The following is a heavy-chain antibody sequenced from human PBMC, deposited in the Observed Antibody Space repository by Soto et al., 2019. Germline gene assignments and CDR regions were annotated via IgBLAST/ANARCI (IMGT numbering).Heavy chain of an antibody. D-gene: IGHD1-1*01. Sequence: QVQLVESGGGVVQPGRSLRLSCAASGFTFSSYGMHWVRQAPGKGLEWVAVISYDVSNKYYEDSVKGRFTISRDNSKNTLYLQMNSLRAEDTAVYYCATDQGRVERRKTAGFVDYWGHGTLVTV. J-gene: IGHJ4*01. CDR3: ATDQGRVERRKTAGFVDY. V-gene: IGHV3-30*03. CDR1: GFTFSSYG. CDR2: ISYDVSNK.